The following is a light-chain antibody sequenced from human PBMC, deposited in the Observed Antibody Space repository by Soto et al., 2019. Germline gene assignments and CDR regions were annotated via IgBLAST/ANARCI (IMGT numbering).Light chain of an antibody. CDR3: QRYGSSPWT. J-gene: IGKJ1*01. V-gene: IGKV3-20*01. Sequence: EIVLTQSPGTLSLSPGERATLSCRASQSVSSYLAWYQQRPGQAPRLLIYGASSRATGIPDRFSGNGFGTDFTLTISRLEPEDFAVYYCQRYGSSPWTFGQGTKVDI. CDR2: GAS. CDR1: QSVSSY.